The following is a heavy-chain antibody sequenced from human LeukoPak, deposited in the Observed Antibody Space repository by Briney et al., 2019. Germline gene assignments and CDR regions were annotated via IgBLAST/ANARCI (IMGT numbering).Heavy chain of an antibody. D-gene: IGHD4-17*01. V-gene: IGHV4-34*01. CDR3: ARDDYGDYNDAFDI. CDR1: GGSFSGYY. Sequence: SETLSLTCAVSGGSFSGYYWSWIRQPPGKGLEWIGEINHSGSTNYNPSLKSRVTISVDTSKNQFSLRLSSVTAADTAVYYCARDDYGDYNDAFDIWGQGTMVTVSS. CDR2: INHSGST. J-gene: IGHJ3*02.